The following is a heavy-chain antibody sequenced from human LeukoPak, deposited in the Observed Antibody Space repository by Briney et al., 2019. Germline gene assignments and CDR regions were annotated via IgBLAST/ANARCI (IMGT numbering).Heavy chain of an antibody. V-gene: IGHV3-21*01. D-gene: IGHD2-2*01. CDR2: ISSSSGYI. CDR3: ARDWDGIVPLPGASDY. CDR1: GFTFNSYS. J-gene: IGHJ4*02. Sequence: GGSLRLSCAASGFTFNSYSMNWVRQTPGKGLEWVSSISSSSGYINYADSVKGRYTVSRDNAKNSLYLQMNSLRAEDTAVYYCARDWDGIVPLPGASDYWGQGTLVTVSS.